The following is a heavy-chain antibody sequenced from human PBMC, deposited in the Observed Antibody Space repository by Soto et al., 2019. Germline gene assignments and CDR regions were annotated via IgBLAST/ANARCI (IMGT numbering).Heavy chain of an antibody. CDR3: ARLGTPYHSRSWGNWFDP. V-gene: IGHV1-69*01. J-gene: IGHJ5*02. Sequence: QVQLVQSGAEVKKPGSSVKVSCKASGGTFSSYAISWVRQAPGQGLEWMGGIIPIFGTANYAQTFQGRVTITADESTSTAYMELSSLRSEDTAVYYCARLGTPYHSRSWGNWFDPSGQGTLVTVSS. CDR1: GGTFSSYA. D-gene: IGHD6-13*01. CDR2: IIPIFGTA.